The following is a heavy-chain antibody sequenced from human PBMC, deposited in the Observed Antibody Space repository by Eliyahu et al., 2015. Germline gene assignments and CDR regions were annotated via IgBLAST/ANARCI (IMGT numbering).Heavy chain of an antibody. CDR3: AKVGGFTAMDPYFDY. CDR1: GFXFXXYA. Sequence: EVQLXESGGGLVQPGRSLRLXCAXSGFXFXXYAIXWVRQAPGKGLXWVSGISWNSGSIGYADSVKGRFTISRDNAKNSLYLQMNSLRAEDTALYYCAKVGGFTAMDPYFDYWGQGTLVTVSS. CDR2: ISWNSGSI. J-gene: IGHJ4*02. D-gene: IGHD5-18*01. V-gene: IGHV3-9*01.